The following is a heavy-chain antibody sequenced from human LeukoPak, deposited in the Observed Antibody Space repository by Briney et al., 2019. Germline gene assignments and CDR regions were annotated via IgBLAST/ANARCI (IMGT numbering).Heavy chain of an antibody. Sequence: PGGSLRLSCAASGFLLSNHWMTWVRQAPGKGPEWVANMNKDGSEKYYVDSVKGRFTISRDTAKNSLYLQMNNLRAEDTALYYCARNNDMDDWGQGTTVIVSS. CDR3: ARNNDMDD. D-gene: IGHD1/OR15-1a*01. J-gene: IGHJ6*02. CDR2: MNKDGSEK. V-gene: IGHV3-7*03. CDR1: GFLLSNHW.